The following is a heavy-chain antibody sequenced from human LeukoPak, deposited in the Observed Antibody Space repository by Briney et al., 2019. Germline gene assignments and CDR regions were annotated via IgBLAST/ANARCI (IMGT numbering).Heavy chain of an antibody. CDR3: VGHLPYSNYCNY. J-gene: IGHJ4*02. Sequence: ASETLSLTCTVSGCSISSSSYYWGWIRQPPGKGLEWIASIYYSGSTYYNPSLKSRVTISVDTSRNQFSLKLNSVTAADTAVYYCVGHLPYSNYCNYWGQGTLVTVSS. CDR2: IYYSGST. D-gene: IGHD4-11*01. CDR1: GCSISSSSYY. V-gene: IGHV4-39*01.